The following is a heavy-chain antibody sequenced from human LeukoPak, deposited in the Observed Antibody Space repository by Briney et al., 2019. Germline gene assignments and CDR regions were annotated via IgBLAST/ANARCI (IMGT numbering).Heavy chain of an antibody. CDR1: GFTFHTYA. Sequence: GGSLRLSCSTSGFTFHTYAMSWVRQAPGKGLEWVSVISGSGGSTYYADSVKGRFTISRDNSKNTLYLQMNSLRAEDTAVYYCAKGPYITAPLDYWGQGTLVTVSS. D-gene: IGHD6-13*01. V-gene: IGHV3-23*01. CDR3: AKGPYITAPLDY. CDR2: ISGSGGST. J-gene: IGHJ4*02.